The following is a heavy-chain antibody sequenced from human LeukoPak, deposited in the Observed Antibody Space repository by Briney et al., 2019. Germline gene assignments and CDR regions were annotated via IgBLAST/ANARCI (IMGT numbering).Heavy chain of an antibody. D-gene: IGHD3-10*01. CDR2: ISAYNGNT. CDR1: GYIFTTYW. J-gene: IGHJ4*02. CDR3: ARDFTYYGSGSSDY. Sequence: GESLKISRKGSGYIFTTYWIGWVRQAPGQGLEWMGWISAYNGNTNYAQKLQGRVTMTTDTSTSTAYMELRSLRSDDTAVYYCARDFTYYGSGSSDYWGQGTLVTVSS. V-gene: IGHV1-18*04.